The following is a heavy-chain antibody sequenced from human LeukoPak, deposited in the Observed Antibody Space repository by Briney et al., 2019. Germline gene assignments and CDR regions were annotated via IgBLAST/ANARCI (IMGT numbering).Heavy chain of an antibody. CDR3: ARSISIVVVPAAIDYFDY. Sequence: GASVKVSCKASGYTFTSYGISWVRQAPGQGLEWMGWISAYNGNTNYAQKLQGRVTMTTDTSTRTAYMELRSLRSDDTAVYYCARSISIVVVPAAIDYFDYWGQGTLVTVSS. CDR2: ISAYNGNT. D-gene: IGHD2-2*02. V-gene: IGHV1-18*01. J-gene: IGHJ4*02. CDR1: GYTFTSYG.